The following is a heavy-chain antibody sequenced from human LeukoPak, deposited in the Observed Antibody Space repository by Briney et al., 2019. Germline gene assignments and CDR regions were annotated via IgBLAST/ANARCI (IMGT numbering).Heavy chain of an antibody. CDR1: GVSISSSSYY. V-gene: IGHV4-39*07. D-gene: IGHD3-10*01. CDR2: IYYSGST. J-gene: IGHJ4*02. CDR3: ARDEGYGEDRGNY. Sequence: SETLSLTCTVSGVSISSSSYYWGWIRQPPGKGLEWIGSIYYSGSTYYNPSLKSRVTISVDTSKNQFSLKLSSVTAADTAVYYCARDEGYGEDRGNYWGQGTLVTVSS.